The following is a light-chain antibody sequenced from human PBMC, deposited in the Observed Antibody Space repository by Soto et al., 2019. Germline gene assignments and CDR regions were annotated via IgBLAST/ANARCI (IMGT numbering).Light chain of an antibody. CDR2: TND. J-gene: IGLJ1*01. V-gene: IGLV1-44*01. CDR1: SSNIESNT. Sequence: QSGLTQLPSASGSPGQRVTISCSGSSSNIESNTVYWYQQLPGMAPRLLIHTNDRRPSGVPDRFSGSKSGTSASLAISGLQSEDEADYYCLAWDDSLNGNLFGTGTKVTVL. CDR3: LAWDDSLNGNL.